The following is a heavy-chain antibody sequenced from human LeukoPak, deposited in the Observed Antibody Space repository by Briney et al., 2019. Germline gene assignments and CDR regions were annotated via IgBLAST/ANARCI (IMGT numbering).Heavy chain of an antibody. CDR2: INPNSGGT. J-gene: IGHJ4*02. V-gene: IGHV1-2*02. Sequence: RASVKVSCKASGYTFTGYYMHWVRQAPGQGLEWMGWINPNSGGTNYAQKFQGRVTMTRDTSISTAYMELRSLRSDDTAVYYCARDPVKAGITFDYWGQGTLVTVSS. D-gene: IGHD1-14*01. CDR1: GYTFTGYY. CDR3: ARDPVKAGITFDY.